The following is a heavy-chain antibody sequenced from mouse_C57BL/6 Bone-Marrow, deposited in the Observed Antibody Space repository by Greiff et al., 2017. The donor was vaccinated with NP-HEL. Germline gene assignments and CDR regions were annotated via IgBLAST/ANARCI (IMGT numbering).Heavy chain of an antibody. CDR3: AREWDSSGYYYAMDY. CDR2: IYPRSGNT. CDR1: GYTFTSYG. J-gene: IGHJ4*01. Sequence: QVQLQQSGAELARPGASVKLSCKASGYTFTSYGISWVKQRTGQGLEWIGEIYPRSGNTYYNEKFKGKATLTADKSSSTAYMALRSLTSEDSAVYFCAREWDSSGYYYAMDYWGQGTSVTVSS. V-gene: IGHV1-81*01. D-gene: IGHD3-2*02.